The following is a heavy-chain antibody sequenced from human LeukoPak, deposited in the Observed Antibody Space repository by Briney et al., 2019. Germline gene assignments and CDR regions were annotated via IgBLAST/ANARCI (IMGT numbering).Heavy chain of an antibody. CDR2: IYYSGST. J-gene: IGHJ4*02. Sequence: SETLSLTCTVSGGSISTYYWSWIRQPPGKGLEWIGHIYYSGSTNYNPSLKSRVTISLDTSRNQFSLKLSSVTAADTAVYYCARRVGDLKRYCFDYWGQGTLVTVSS. D-gene: IGHD3-10*01. CDR3: ARRVGDLKRYCFDY. CDR1: GGSISTYY. V-gene: IGHV4-59*08.